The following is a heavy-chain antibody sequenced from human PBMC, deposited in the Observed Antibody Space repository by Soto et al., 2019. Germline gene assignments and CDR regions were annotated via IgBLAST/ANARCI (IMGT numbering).Heavy chain of an antibody. J-gene: IGHJ5*02. D-gene: IGHD6-6*01. CDR1: GFTFSTYW. CDR3: ARELVYSSSASDP. CDR2: VNNDGSST. Sequence: GSLRLSCAASGFTFSTYWMHWVRQAPGKGLVWVSRVNNDGSSTTYADSVKGRFTISRDNAKNTLYLQMNSLRAEDTAMYYCARELVYSSSASDPWGQGTLVTVSS. V-gene: IGHV3-74*01.